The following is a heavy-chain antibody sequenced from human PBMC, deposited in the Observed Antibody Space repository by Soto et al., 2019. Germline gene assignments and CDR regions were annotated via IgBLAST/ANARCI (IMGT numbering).Heavy chain of an antibody. Sequence: QVQLQESGPGLVKPSQTLSLTCTVSGGSFSGGGYYWSWIRQHPGKVLEWMGYISYRGSTKYTPSLQSRITVSIDTSKNQFYLRLTSVTAADTAIYFCARTSIFGVVLNAFDIWGQGTLVTVSS. J-gene: IGHJ3*02. V-gene: IGHV4-31*03. CDR3: ARTSIFGVVLNAFDI. D-gene: IGHD3-3*01. CDR2: ISYRGST. CDR1: GGSFSGGGYY.